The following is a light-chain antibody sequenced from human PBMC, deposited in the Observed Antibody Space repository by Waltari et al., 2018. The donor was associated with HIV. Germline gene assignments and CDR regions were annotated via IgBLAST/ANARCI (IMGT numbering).Light chain of an antibody. CDR1: SSDVGGHNF. V-gene: IGLV2-14*01. CDR2: EVS. J-gene: IGLJ1*01. CDR3: TSYTTTSCYV. Sequence: QSALTQSASVSGSPGQSITISCTGTSSDVGGHNFVSWYQHQPGKAPKLMIYEVSKRPSGVSHRFSCSKSGNTASLTISGLQPEDEADYYCTSYTTTSCYVFGTGTKVTVL.